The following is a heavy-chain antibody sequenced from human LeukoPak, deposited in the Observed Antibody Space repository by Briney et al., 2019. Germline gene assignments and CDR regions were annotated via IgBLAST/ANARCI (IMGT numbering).Heavy chain of an antibody. CDR1: GGSFSGYY. J-gene: IGHJ5*02. V-gene: IGHV4-34*01. D-gene: IGHD3-10*01. Sequence: RASETLSLTCAVYGGSFSGYYWSWIRHPPGKGLEWIGEINHSGSTNYNPSLKSRVTISVDTSKNQFSLKLSSVTAADTAVYYCARGGVMVRGVPFSIRWNWFDPWGQGTLVTVSS. CDR2: INHSGST. CDR3: ARGGVMVRGVPFSIRWNWFDP.